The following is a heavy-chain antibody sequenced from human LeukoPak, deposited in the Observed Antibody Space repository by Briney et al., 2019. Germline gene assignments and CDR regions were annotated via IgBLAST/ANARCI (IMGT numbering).Heavy chain of an antibody. J-gene: IGHJ2*01. CDR1: GFTFSSYG. CDR2: ISYDGSNK. Sequence: PGRSLRLSCAASGFTFSSYGLQWVRQAPGKGLEWVAVISYDGSNKYYADSVKGRFTISRDNSKNTVYLEMNSLRAEDTAVYYCAKTYYDFWSGYYDHWGRGTLVTVSS. D-gene: IGHD3-3*01. CDR3: AKTYYDFWSGYYDH. V-gene: IGHV3-30*18.